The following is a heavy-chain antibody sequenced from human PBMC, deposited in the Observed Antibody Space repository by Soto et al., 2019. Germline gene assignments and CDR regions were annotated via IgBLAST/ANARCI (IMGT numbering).Heavy chain of an antibody. V-gene: IGHV4-31*03. D-gene: IGHD6-13*01. J-gene: IGHJ4*02. CDR1: GGSISSGGYY. CDR2: IYYSGST. CDR3: ARSSIAAAGTRPFDY. Sequence: SETLSLTCTVSGGSISSGGYYWSWIRQHPGKGLEWIGYIYYSGSTYYNPSLKSRVTISVDTSKNQFSLKLSSVTAADTAVYYCARSSIAAAGTRPFDYWGQGTLVTVSS.